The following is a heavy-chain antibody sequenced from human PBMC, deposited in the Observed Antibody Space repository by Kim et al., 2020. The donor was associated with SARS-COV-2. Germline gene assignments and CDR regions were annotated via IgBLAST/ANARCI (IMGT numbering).Heavy chain of an antibody. D-gene: IGHD3-16*02. V-gene: IGHV3-30*18. Sequence: GGSLRLSCAASGFTFSSYGMHWVRQAPGKGLEWVAVISYDGSNKYYADSVKGRFTISRDNSKNTLYLQMNSLRAEDTAVYYCAKDCHVWGSYRFDYFDYWGQGTLVTVSS. CDR3: AKDCHVWGSYRFDYFDY. CDR1: GFTFSSYG. CDR2: ISYDGSNK. J-gene: IGHJ4*02.